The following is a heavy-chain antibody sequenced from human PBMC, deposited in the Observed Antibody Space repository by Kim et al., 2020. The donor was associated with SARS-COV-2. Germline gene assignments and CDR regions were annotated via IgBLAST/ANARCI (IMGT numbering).Heavy chain of an antibody. D-gene: IGHD3-22*01. CDR2: INTNTGNP. V-gene: IGHV7-4-1*02. Sequence: ASVKVSCKAPGYTFTSYAMNWVRQAPGQGLEWMGWINTNTGNPTYAQGFTGRFVFSLDTSVSTAYLQLSSLKAEDTAVYYCARAVDPYYYDSSGTRDAFDIWGQGTMVTVSS. J-gene: IGHJ3*02. CDR1: GYTFTSYA. CDR3: ARAVDPYYYDSSGTRDAFDI.